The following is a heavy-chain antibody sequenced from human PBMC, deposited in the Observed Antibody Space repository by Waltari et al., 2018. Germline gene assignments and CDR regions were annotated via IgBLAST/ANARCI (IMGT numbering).Heavy chain of an antibody. Sequence: QVQLVESGGGVVQPGRSLRLSCAASGFTFSSYAMHWVHQAPGKGLEWVAVISYDGSNKYYADSVKGRFTISRDNSKNTLYLQMNSLRAEDTAVYYCARDGQDGYNFDWFDPWGQGTLVTVSS. CDR3: ARDGQDGYNFDWFDP. V-gene: IGHV3-30-3*01. CDR1: GFTFSSYA. J-gene: IGHJ5*02. CDR2: ISYDGSNK. D-gene: IGHD5-12*01.